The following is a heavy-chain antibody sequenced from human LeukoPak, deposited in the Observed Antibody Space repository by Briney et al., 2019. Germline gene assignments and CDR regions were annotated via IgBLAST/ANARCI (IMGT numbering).Heavy chain of an antibody. CDR2: ISSSGSTI. J-gene: IGHJ4*02. CDR3: ARERDSSGYYSLDY. Sequence: GGSLRLSCAASGFTFSSYEMNWVRQAPGKGLEWVSYISSSGSTIYYADSVKGRFTISRDNAKNSLYLQMNSLRAEDTGVYYCARERDSSGYYSLDYWGQGTLVTVSS. CDR1: GFTFSSYE. V-gene: IGHV3-48*03. D-gene: IGHD3-22*01.